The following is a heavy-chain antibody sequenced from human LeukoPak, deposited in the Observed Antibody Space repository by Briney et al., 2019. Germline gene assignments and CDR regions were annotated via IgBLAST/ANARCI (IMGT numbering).Heavy chain of an antibody. CDR1: GFTFSSYE. CDR2: ISSSGSTI. J-gene: IGHJ5*02. Sequence: PGGSLRLSCAASGFTFSSYEMNWVRQAPGKGLEWVSYISSSGSTIYYADSVKGRFTISRDNAKNSLYLQMNSLRAEDTAVYYCARDGELQAVAGAFDPWGQGTLVTVSS. D-gene: IGHD6-13*01. CDR3: ARDGELQAVAGAFDP. V-gene: IGHV3-48*03.